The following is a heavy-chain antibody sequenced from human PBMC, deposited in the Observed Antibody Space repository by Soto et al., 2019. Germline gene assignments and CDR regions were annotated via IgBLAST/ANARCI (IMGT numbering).Heavy chain of an antibody. CDR1: GYTFTSCG. D-gene: IGHD3-3*01. V-gene: IGHV1-18*01. Sequence: GASVKVSCKASGYTFTSCGISWVRQAPGQGLEWMGWISAYNGNTNYAQKLQGRVTMTTDTSTSTAYMELRSLRSDDTAVYYCARATHYDFWSGYYTGWFDPWGQGTLVTVSS. J-gene: IGHJ5*02. CDR2: ISAYNGNT. CDR3: ARATHYDFWSGYYTGWFDP.